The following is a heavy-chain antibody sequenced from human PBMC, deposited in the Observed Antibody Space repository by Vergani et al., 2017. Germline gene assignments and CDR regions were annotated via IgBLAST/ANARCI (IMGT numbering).Heavy chain of an antibody. CDR1: GYTFTSYA. D-gene: IGHD2-2*01. CDR3: ARDPDCSSTSCHDAIAVALGNYYGMDV. J-gene: IGHJ6*02. V-gene: IGHV1-69*09. CDR2: IIPILGIA. Sequence: QVQLVQSGSELKKPGASVKVSCMASGYTFTSYAMNWVRQAPGQGLEWMGRIIPILGIANYAQKFQGRVTITADKSTSTAYMELSSLRSEDAAVYYCARDPDCSSTSCHDAIAVALGNYYGMDVWGQGTTVTVSS.